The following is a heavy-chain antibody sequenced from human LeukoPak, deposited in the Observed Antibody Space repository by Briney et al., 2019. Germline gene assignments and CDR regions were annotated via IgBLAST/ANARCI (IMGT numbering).Heavy chain of an antibody. D-gene: IGHD3-22*01. CDR3: ARDYQIPGYYDSSGYYYHTPPDY. V-gene: IGHV3-30-3*01. Sequence: GGSLRLSCAASGFTFSSYAMHWVRQAPGKGLEWVAVISYDGSNKYYADSVKGRFTISRDNSKNTLYLQMNSLRAEDTAVYYCARDYQIPGYYDSSGYYYHTPPDYWGQGTLVTVSS. CDR2: ISYDGSNK. CDR1: GFTFSSYA. J-gene: IGHJ4*02.